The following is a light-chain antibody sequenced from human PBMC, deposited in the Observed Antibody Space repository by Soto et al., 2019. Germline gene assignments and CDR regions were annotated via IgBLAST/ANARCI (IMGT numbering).Light chain of an antibody. CDR3: MQAVQPPPT. V-gene: IGKV2-28*01. Sequence: DIVMTQSPLSLPVTPGEPASISCRSSQSLLHSNGYNYLDWYLQKPGQSPQLLIYLGSNRASGVPDRFSRSGSGTDFTLKISRVEAEDVGVYYCMQAVQPPPTVGAGTKVDIK. CDR1: QSLLHSNGYNY. CDR2: LGS. J-gene: IGKJ3*01.